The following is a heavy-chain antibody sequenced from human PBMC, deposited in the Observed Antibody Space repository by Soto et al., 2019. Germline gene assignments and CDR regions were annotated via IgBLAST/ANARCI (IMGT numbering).Heavy chain of an antibody. Sequence: SETLSLTCTVSGGSISSGGYYWSWIRQHPGKGLEWIGYIYYSGSTHYNPSLKSRVTRSVDTSKNQFSLKLSSVTAAYTAVYYCANTIRLAMFGVVTSYYFDYWGQGTLVTVS. V-gene: IGHV4-31*03. J-gene: IGHJ4*02. D-gene: IGHD3-3*01. CDR1: GGSISSGGYY. CDR3: ANTIRLAMFGVVTSYYFDY. CDR2: IYYSGST.